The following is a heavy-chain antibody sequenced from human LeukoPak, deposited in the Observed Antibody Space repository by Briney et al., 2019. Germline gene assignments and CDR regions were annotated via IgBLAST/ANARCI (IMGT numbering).Heavy chain of an antibody. CDR1: GYSFTSYW. CDR3: ARRITMVRGAISHWFDP. CDR2: IYPGDSDT. J-gene: IGHJ5*02. V-gene: IGHV5-51*01. D-gene: IGHD3-10*01. Sequence: GESLKISCKGSGYSFTSYWIGWLRQMPGKGLEWMGIIYPGDSDTRYSPSGQGQVTISADKSISTSYLQWISLKPSDTAMYYCARRITMVRGAISHWFDPWGQGTLVTVSS.